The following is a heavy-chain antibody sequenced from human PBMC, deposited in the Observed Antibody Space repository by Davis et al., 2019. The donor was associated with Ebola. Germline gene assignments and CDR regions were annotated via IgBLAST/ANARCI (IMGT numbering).Heavy chain of an antibody. Sequence: PGGSLRLSCAASGFTFSSFTMNWVRQAPGKGLEWVSTISDGGTNTHYADSVKGRFTISRDDSKNTVYLQMNTLRAEDTAVYYCAKVSVLRYLVELLPLGFFHYWGRGTLVTVSS. CDR3: AKVSVLRYLVELLPLGFFHY. J-gene: IGHJ4*02. CDR1: GFTFSSFT. D-gene: IGHD3-16*01. CDR2: ISDGGTNT. V-gene: IGHV3-23*01.